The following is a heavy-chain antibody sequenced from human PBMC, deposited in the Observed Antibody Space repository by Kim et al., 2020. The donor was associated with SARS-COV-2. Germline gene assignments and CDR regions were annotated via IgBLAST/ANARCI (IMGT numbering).Heavy chain of an antibody. V-gene: IGHV3-11*05. D-gene: IGHD3-22*01. Sequence: GGSLRLSCAASGFTFSDYYMSWIRQAPGKGVEWVSYISSSSSYTNYADSVKGRFTISRDNAKNSLYLQMNSLRAEDTAVYYCARDHSTYYYDSSGYYRALTPEYYYYGMDVWGQGTTVTVSS. CDR2: ISSSSSYT. CDR3: ARDHSTYYYDSSGYYRALTPEYYYYGMDV. J-gene: IGHJ6*02. CDR1: GFTFSDYY.